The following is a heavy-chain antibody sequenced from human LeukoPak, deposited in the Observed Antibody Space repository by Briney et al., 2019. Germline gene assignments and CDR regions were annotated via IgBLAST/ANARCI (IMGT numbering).Heavy chain of an antibody. CDR1: GFTFDDNG. Sequence: GGSLRLSCAASGFTFDDNGMSWVRQGPGKGLEWVSGINWNGGSTGYADSVKGRFTISRDNAKNSLYLQMNSLRAEDTALYYCAREMYSSGWLNAFDIWGQGTVVTVSS. D-gene: IGHD6-19*01. V-gene: IGHV3-20*04. CDR3: AREMYSSGWLNAFDI. J-gene: IGHJ3*02. CDR2: INWNGGST.